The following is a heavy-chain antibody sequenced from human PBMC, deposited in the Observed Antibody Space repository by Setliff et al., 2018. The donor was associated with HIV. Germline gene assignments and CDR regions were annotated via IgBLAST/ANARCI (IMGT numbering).Heavy chain of an antibody. J-gene: IGHJ3*02. CDR2: IYHDGRT. V-gene: IGHV4-39*01. Sequence: SETLSLTCTVSDDSFSTSDYWWAWVRQPPGKGLEWIGSIYHDGRTYYSPSLKSRVTISVDTSKNRFSLKLSSVTATDTAVYYCARQLASSFWAFDIWGQGTMVTVSS. CDR3: ARQLASSFWAFDI. D-gene: IGHD2-2*01. CDR1: DDSFSTSDYW.